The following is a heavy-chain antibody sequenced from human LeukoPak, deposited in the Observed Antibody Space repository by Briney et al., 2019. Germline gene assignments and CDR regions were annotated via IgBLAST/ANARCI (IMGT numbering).Heavy chain of an antibody. CDR3: ARVWCSSTNCLNGWFDP. J-gene: IGHJ5*02. Sequence: ASVKVSCKASGYTFTTYDINWVRQAAGQGLEWMGWMNPNSGNTGYAQKFQGRVTMTRNTSISAAYMGLSSLRSGDTAVYYCARVWCSSTNCLNGWFDPWGQGTLVTVSS. CDR1: GYTFTTYD. CDR2: MNPNSGNT. V-gene: IGHV1-8*02. D-gene: IGHD2-2*01.